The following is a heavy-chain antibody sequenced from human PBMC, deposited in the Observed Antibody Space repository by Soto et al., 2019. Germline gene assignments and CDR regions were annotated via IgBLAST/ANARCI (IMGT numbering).Heavy chain of an antibody. Sequence: SETLYLTCTVSGGSINSGDSYWNWIRQNPEKGLEWIGYINYSGTTFYNPSLKSRVIISADTSKNQFSVNLNSVTAADTAVYYCAREYTYGSNFFDCWGQGALVTVSS. CDR1: GGSINSGDSY. CDR2: INYSGTT. D-gene: IGHD5-18*01. J-gene: IGHJ4*02. V-gene: IGHV4-31*03. CDR3: AREYTYGSNFFDC.